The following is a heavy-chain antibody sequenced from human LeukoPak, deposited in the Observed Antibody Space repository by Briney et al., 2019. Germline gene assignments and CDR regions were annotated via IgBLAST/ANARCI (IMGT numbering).Heavy chain of an antibody. CDR1: GGSISSYY. V-gene: IGHV4-59*01. CDR3: ARHYCDSSGYYEIFDY. CDR2: IYYSGST. Sequence: PSETLSLTCTVSGGSISSYYWSWIRQPPVKGLEWIGYIYYSGSTNYNPSLKSRVTISVDTSKNQFSLKLSSVTAADTAVYYCARHYCDSSGYYEIFDYWGQGTLVTVSS. D-gene: IGHD3-22*01. J-gene: IGHJ4*02.